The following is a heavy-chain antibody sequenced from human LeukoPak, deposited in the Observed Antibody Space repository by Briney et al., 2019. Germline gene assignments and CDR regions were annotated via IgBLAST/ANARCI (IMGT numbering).Heavy chain of an antibody. J-gene: IGHJ4*02. CDR3: VAGFGVFNY. V-gene: IGHV3-30*02. CDR2: IQDDGSDR. CDR1: GFIFSDYG. D-gene: IGHD3-10*01. Sequence: PGGSLRLSCAASGFIFSDYGMHWVRQAPGKGLEWVTFIQDDGSDRLYADSVKGRFTISRDKSQNTLYLHMNSLRPEDTSVYYCVAGFGVFNYWGQGTLVTVSS.